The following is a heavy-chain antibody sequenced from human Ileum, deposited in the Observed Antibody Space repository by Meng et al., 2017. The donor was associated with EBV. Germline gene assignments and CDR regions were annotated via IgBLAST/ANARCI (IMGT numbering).Heavy chain of an antibody. CDR1: CGSVNGHPG. CDR2: IYHSGAT. Sequence: QLQLPGPVRVKPAETVSLTCTGSCGSVNGHPGWRCVRQPPGEGLEWSGQIYHSGATNYNPSLKSRVTISVDTSENQFSLELNSVTAADTAVYYCARIPYGDIYSAYFDYWSPGTLVTVSS. V-gene: IGHV4-4*02. J-gene: IGHJ4*02. D-gene: IGHD2-21*02. CDR3: ARIPYGDIYSAYFDY.